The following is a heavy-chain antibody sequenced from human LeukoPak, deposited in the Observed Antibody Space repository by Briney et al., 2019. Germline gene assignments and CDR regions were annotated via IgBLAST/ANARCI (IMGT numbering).Heavy chain of an antibody. J-gene: IGHJ5*02. D-gene: IGHD1-7*01. CDR3: VRGNYRPKYSWFDP. V-gene: IGHV4-39*07. Sequence: PSETLSLTCTVSGGSISSSSYYWGWIRQPPGKGLEWIGSIYYSGSTYYNPSLKSRVTISVDTSKNQFSLKLSSVTAADTAVYYCVRGNYRPKYSWFDPWGQGTLVTVSS. CDR1: GGSISSSSYY. CDR2: IYYSGST.